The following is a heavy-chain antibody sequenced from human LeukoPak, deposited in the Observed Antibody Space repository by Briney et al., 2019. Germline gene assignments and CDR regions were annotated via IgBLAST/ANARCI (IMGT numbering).Heavy chain of an antibody. V-gene: IGHV3-30*04. D-gene: IGHD3-16*01. CDR3: AKLGVHYYYYMDV. J-gene: IGHJ6*03. CDR1: GFIFNNYA. Sequence: GGSLRLSCAASGFIFNNYAMNWVRQAPGKGLEWVAVISSDGTIKYYADSVKGRFTISRDNSKNTLYLQMNSLRAEDTAVYYCAKLGVHYYYYMDVWGKGTTVTISS. CDR2: ISSDGTIK.